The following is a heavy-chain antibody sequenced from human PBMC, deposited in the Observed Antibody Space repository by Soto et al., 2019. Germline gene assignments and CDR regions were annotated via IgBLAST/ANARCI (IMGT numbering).Heavy chain of an antibody. CDR2: INHSGST. Sequence: QVQLQQWGAGLLKPSETLSLTCAVYGGSFSGYYWSWIRQPPGKGLEWIGEINHSGSTNYNPSLKSRVTISVDTSKNQFSLKLSSVTAADTAVYYCARGRYYDSSIRGAFDIWGQGTMVTVSS. J-gene: IGHJ3*02. D-gene: IGHD3-22*01. V-gene: IGHV4-34*01. CDR3: ARGRYYDSSIRGAFDI. CDR1: GGSFSGYY.